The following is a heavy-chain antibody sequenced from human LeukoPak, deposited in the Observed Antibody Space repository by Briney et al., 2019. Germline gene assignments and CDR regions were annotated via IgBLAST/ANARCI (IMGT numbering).Heavy chain of an antibody. V-gene: IGHV4-34*01. CDR2: INHSGST. CDR3: ATSTTVTLQKQRGRAYYYYGMDV. Sequence: SETLSLTCAVYGGSFSGYYWSWIRQPPGKGLEWTGEINHSGSTNYNPSLKSRVTISVDTSKNQFSLKLSSVTAADTAVYYCATSTTVTLQKQRGRAYYYYGMDVWGKGTTVTVSS. CDR1: GGSFSGYY. D-gene: IGHD4-17*01. J-gene: IGHJ6*04.